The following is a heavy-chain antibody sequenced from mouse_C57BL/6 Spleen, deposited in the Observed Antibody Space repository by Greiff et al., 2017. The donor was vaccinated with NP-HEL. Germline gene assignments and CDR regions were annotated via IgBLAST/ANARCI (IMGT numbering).Heavy chain of an antibody. CDR1: GYTFTDYY. V-gene: IGHV1-76*01. J-gene: IGHJ2*01. Sequence: QVHVKQSGAELVRPGASVKLSCKASGYTFTDYYINWVKQGPGQGLEWIARIYPGSGNTYYNEKFKGKATLTAEKSSSTAYMQLSSLTSEDSAVYFCARSGYYGSSYEDYWGQGTTLTVSS. CDR2: IYPGSGNT. D-gene: IGHD1-1*01. CDR3: ARSGYYGSSYEDY.